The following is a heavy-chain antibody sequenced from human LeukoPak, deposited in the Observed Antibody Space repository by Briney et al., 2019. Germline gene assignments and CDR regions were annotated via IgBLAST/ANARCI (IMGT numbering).Heavy chain of an antibody. CDR1: GFNFVDYS. J-gene: IGHJ4*01. Sequence: GGSLRLSCAASGFNFVDYSMNWVRQAPGKGLEWISYIGISSGNTKYADSVKGRFTISRDKARNSLYLQMNSLRVEDTAVYYCARDHRYAFDNWGHGTLVTVSS. V-gene: IGHV3-48*01. CDR2: IGISSGNT. D-gene: IGHD5-12*01. CDR3: ARDHRYAFDN.